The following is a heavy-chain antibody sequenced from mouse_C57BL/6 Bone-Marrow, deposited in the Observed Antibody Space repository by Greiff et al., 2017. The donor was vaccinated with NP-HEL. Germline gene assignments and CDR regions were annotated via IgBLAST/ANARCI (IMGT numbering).Heavy chain of an antibody. CDR2: INYDGSST. D-gene: IGHD4-1*01. J-gene: IGHJ3*01. CDR1: GFTFSDYY. CDR3: ATGIWFAY. V-gene: IGHV5-16*01. Sequence: EVMLVESEGGLVQPGSSMKLSCTASGFTFSDYYMAWVRQVPEKGLEWVANINYDGSSTYYLDSLKSRFIISRDNAKNILYLQMSSLKSEDTATYYCATGIWFAYWGQGTLVTVSA.